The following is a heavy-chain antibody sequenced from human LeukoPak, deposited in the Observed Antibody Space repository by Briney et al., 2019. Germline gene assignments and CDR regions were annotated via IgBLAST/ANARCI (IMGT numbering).Heavy chain of an antibody. V-gene: IGHV1-69*06. CDR2: IIPIFGTA. Sequence: GSSVKVSCKASGGTFSSYAISWVRQAPGQGLEWMGGIIPIFGTANYAQTFQGRVTITADKATGTDYMELRSLSLRATAVYYFSGDGLHTGPFDYRGQGTLVTVSS. CDR3: SGDGLHTGPFDY. J-gene: IGHJ4*02. CDR1: GGTFSSYA.